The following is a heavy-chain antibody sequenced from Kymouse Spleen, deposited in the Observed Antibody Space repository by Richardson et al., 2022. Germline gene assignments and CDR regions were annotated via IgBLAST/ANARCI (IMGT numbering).Heavy chain of an antibody. J-gene: IGHJ2*01. CDR2: IYYSGST. D-gene: IGHD3-10*01. CDR1: GGSISSSSYY. V-gene: IGHV4-39*01. CDR3: ARGLWFGELLYHYWYFDL. Sequence: QLQLQESGPGLVKPSETLSLTCTVSGGSISSSSYYWGWIRQPPGKGLEWIGSIYYSGSTYYNPSLKSRVTISVDTSKNQFSLKLSSVTAADTAVYYCARGLWFGELLYHYWYFDLWGRGTLVTVSS.